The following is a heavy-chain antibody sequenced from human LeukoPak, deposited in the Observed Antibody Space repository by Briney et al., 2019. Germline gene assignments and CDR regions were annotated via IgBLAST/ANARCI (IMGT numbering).Heavy chain of an antibody. CDR1: ADSISGYS. J-gene: IGHJ6*03. CDR3: ARGLYSSTYYFYYMDV. Sequence: SETLSLTCTVSADSISGYSWNWVRQPAGKGLEWIGRFYTSGGINYNPSLKSRVTVSVDTSKNQFSLEMTSVTAADTAVYYCARGLYSSTYYFYYMDVWGKGTTVTVSS. D-gene: IGHD6-13*01. CDR2: FYTSGGI. V-gene: IGHV4-4*07.